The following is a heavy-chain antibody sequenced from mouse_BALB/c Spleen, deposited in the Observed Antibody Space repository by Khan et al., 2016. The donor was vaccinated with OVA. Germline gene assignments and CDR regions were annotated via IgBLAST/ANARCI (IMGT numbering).Heavy chain of an antibody. CDR3: ARAGYGSFGF. CDR1: GYTFTDYN. V-gene: IGHV1S29*02. J-gene: IGHJ3*01. CDR2: IFPNTGDT. Sequence: VRRQQSGPELVKPGASVKISCKASGYTFTDYNMDWVRQSQGESLEWIGYIFPNTGDTGYNQKFKTKATLTVDSSSSTAYMELRSLTSDDSAVYFCARAGYGSFGFWGQGTLVTVSA. D-gene: IGHD1-2*01.